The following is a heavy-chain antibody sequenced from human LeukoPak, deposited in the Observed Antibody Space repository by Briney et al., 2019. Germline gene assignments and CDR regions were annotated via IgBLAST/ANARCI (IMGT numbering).Heavy chain of an antibody. CDR1: GFTFSSYW. CDR3: AIELRYCSGGSCYRGTN. Sequence: TGGSLRLSCAASGFTFSSYWMHWVRQAPGKGLVWVSRINSDGSSTSYADSVKGRFTISRDNAKNSLYLQMNSLRAEDTAVYYCAIELRYCSGGSCYRGTNWGQGTLVTVSS. J-gene: IGHJ4*02. CDR2: INSDGSST. D-gene: IGHD2-15*01. V-gene: IGHV3-74*01.